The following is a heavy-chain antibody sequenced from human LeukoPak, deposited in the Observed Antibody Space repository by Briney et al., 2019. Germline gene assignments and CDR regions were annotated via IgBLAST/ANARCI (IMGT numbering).Heavy chain of an antibody. Sequence: SETLSLTCTVSGGSISSYYWSWIRQPPGKGLEWIGYIHYSGSTNYNPSLKSRVTISVDTSKNQFSLKLSSVTAADTAVYYCARALYGGNPHGYYWGQGTLVTVSS. CDR3: ARALYGGNPHGYY. J-gene: IGHJ4*02. CDR1: GGSISSYY. V-gene: IGHV4-59*01. D-gene: IGHD4-23*01. CDR2: IHYSGST.